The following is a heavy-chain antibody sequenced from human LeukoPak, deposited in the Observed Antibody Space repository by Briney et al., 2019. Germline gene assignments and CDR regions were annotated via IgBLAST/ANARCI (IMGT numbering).Heavy chain of an antibody. V-gene: IGHV1-2*02. CDR3: ASYIVATKIVDY. Sequence: ASVKVSCKASGGTFSSYAISWVRQAPGQGLEWMGWINPNSGGTNYAQKFQGRVTMTRDTSISTAYMELSRLRSDDTAVYYCASYIVATKIVDYWGQGTLVTVSS. D-gene: IGHD5-12*01. CDR1: GGTFSSYA. J-gene: IGHJ4*02. CDR2: INPNSGGT.